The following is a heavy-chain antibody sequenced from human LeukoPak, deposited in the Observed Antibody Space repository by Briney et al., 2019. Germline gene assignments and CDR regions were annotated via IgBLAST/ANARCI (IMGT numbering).Heavy chain of an antibody. D-gene: IGHD6-13*01. Sequence: PSETLSLTCTVSGGSISSDYWSWIRQPAGKEPEWIGSIYISESTNYNPSLKSRVTMSVDTSKNQFSLKLTSVTAADTAVYYCARGAGPFDYWGQGTLVTVSS. J-gene: IGHJ4*02. V-gene: IGHV4-4*07. CDR3: ARGAGPFDY. CDR2: IYISEST. CDR1: GGSISSDY.